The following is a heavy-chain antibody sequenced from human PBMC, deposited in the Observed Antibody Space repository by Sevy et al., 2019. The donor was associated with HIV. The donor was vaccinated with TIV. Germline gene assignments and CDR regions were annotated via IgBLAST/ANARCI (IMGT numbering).Heavy chain of an antibody. V-gene: IGHV3-15*07. Sequence: AGSLRLSCTTSGFIFSNAWMNWVHQAPGKGLEWVGRIKSKYDGGTTDYAAPVKGRCTVSRDDSKNTVYLQMNSLKAEDTAMYHCATGGYYFDYWGQGTLVTVSS. J-gene: IGHJ4*02. D-gene: IGHD3-22*01. CDR1: GFIFSNAW. CDR3: ATGGYYFDY. CDR2: IKSKYDGGTT.